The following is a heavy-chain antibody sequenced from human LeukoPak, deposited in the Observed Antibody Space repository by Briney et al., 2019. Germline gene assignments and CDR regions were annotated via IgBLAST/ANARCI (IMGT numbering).Heavy chain of an antibody. J-gene: IGHJ4*02. CDR2: IYRSGST. D-gene: IGHD6-19*01. CDR1: GYSISNGYY. V-gene: IGHV4-38-2*02. Sequence: SETLSLTCTVSGYSISNGYYWDWIRQPPGRGLEWIGNIYRSGSTSYNPSPKSRVTISVDTSKNQFSLKVNSVTAADTAVYYCARRHSSGWFYYWGQGTLVTVSS. CDR3: ARRHSSGWFYY.